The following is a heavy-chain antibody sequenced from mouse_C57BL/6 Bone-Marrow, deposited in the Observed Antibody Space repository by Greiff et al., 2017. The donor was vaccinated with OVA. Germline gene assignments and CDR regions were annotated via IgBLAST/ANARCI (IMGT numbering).Heavy chain of an antibody. Sequence: QVQLQQPGAELVKPGASVKLSCKASGYTFTSYWMQWVKQRPGQGLEWIGEIDPSDSYTNYNQKFKGKATLTVDTSSSTAYMQLSSLISEDSAVYYCAREALPGTEGYFDVWGTGTTVTVSS. CDR2: IDPSDSYT. V-gene: IGHV1-50*01. J-gene: IGHJ1*03. CDR1: GYTFTSYW. CDR3: AREALPGTEGYFDV. D-gene: IGHD4-1*01.